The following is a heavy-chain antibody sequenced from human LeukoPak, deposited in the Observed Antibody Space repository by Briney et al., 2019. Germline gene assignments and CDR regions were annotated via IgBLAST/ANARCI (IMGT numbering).Heavy chain of an antibody. CDR3: ARANWNDEEPNYFDY. V-gene: IGHV1-46*01. D-gene: IGHD1-20*01. J-gene: IGHJ4*02. CDR1: GYTFTSYC. CDR2: IIPSGGST. Sequence: ASVKVSCKASGYTFTSYCMHWVRQAPGQGLEWMGIIIPSGGSTSYAQKFQGRVTMTRDMSTSTVYMELNRVRSDDTAVYYCARANWNDEEPNYFDYWGQGTLVTVSS.